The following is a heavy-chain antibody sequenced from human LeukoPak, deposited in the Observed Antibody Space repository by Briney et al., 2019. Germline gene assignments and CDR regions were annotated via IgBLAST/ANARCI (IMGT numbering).Heavy chain of an antibody. CDR3: ARDMYGSRRTGSVDF. Sequence: GGSLRLSCAASGFTFSSYSMNGVRQAPGKGLEWVSSISSASSNIYYADSVKGRFTISRDNAKNSLYLQMNSLRAEDTALYYSARDMYGSRRTGSVDFWGQGALVTVSS. CDR1: GFTFSSYS. D-gene: IGHD3-10*01. CDR2: ISSASSNI. V-gene: IGHV3-21*01. J-gene: IGHJ4*02.